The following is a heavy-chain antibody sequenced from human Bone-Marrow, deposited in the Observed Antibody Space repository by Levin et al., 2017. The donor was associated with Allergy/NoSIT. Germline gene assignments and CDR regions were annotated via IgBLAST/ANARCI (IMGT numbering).Heavy chain of an antibody. CDR2: IETGGST. CDR1: EFAVSTSY. D-gene: IGHD3-3*01. V-gene: IGHV3-53*01. CDR3: TKDLDYHDAFDI. J-gene: IGHJ3*02. Sequence: HPGGSLRLSCAAYEFAVSTSYMSWVRQAPGKGLEWVSLIETGGSTYHADSVKGRFTISRDNSENTVDLQMNNLRVEDTAVYYCTKDLDYHDAFDIWGQGTMVTVSS.